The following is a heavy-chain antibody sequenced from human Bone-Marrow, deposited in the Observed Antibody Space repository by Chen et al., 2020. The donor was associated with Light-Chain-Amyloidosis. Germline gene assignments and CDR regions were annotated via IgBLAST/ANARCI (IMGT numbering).Heavy chain of an antibody. CDR2: INHSGST. D-gene: IGHD4-17*01. J-gene: IGHJ5*02. Sequence: QVQLQQWGAGLLKPSETLSLTCAVHGGSFSGYYWSWIRQPPGKGLEWIGEINHSGSTNYNPSLKSRVTISVDTSKNQFSLKLSSVTAADTAVYYCARGRYGDYGGWYNWFDPWGQGTLVTVSS. CDR3: ARGRYGDYGGWYNWFDP. CDR1: GGSFSGYY. V-gene: IGHV4-34*01.